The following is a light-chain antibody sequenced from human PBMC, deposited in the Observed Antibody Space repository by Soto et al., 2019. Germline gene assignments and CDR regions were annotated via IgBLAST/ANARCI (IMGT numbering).Light chain of an antibody. CDR3: QQYSIYPRT. CDR2: QSA. CDR1: QSISNW. V-gene: IGKV1-5*03. J-gene: IGKJ1*01. Sequence: DIQMTQSPSTLSASVGDRVTITCRASQSISNWLAWYQQKPGKAPKLLIYQSASLQSGVPSRFSGSGSGTDSTLTISSLQPDDFATYYCQQYSIYPRTFGQGTKVEVK.